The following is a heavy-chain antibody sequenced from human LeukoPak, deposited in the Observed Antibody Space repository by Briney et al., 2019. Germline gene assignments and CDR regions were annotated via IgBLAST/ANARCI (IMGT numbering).Heavy chain of an antibody. CDR1: GFTFSSYG. CDR2: ISYDGSNK. V-gene: IGHV3-30*18. J-gene: IGHJ5*02. D-gene: IGHD6-13*01. Sequence: GGSLRLSCAASGFTFSSYGMHWVRQAPGKGLEWVAVISYDGSNKYYADSVKGRFTISRDNSKNTLYLQMNSLRAEDTAVYYCAKDPRAAGLNWFDPWGQGTLVTVSS. CDR3: AKDPRAAGLNWFDP.